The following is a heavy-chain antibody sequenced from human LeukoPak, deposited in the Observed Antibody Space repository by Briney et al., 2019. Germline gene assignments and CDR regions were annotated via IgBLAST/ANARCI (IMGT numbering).Heavy chain of an antibody. V-gene: IGHV3-48*04. J-gene: IGHJ4*02. CDR1: GFTFSSYA. Sequence: HSGGSLTLSCAASGFTFSSYAMSWVRQAPGKGLEWVSYISGSSRTMYYADSVKGRFTISRDNVKKSLYLQMNSLRAENTAVYYCARDLGLYDYGGNIDYWGQGTLVTVSS. CDR2: ISGSSRTM. CDR3: ARDLGLYDYGGNIDY. D-gene: IGHD4-23*01.